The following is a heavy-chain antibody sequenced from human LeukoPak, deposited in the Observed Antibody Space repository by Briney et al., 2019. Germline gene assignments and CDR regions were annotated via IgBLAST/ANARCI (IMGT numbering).Heavy chain of an antibody. V-gene: IGHV3-33*01. CDR3: LRHSGTYS. D-gene: IGHD1-26*01. CDR2: IWYDGSNK. Sequence: GGSLRPSCAASGFTFSSYGMHWVRQAPGKGLEWVALIWYDGSNKYYADSVKGRFTISRDNSKNTLYLQMNSLRAEDTAIYYCLRHSGTYSWGQGTLVTVAS. CDR1: GFTFSSYG. J-gene: IGHJ4*02.